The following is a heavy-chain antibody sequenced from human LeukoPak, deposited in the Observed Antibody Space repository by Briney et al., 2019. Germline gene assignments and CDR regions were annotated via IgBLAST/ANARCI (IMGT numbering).Heavy chain of an antibody. CDR3: AKDRYSGSYYMVYFDY. CDR1: GFTFGSYA. J-gene: IGHJ4*02. D-gene: IGHD1-26*01. Sequence: QAGGSLRLSCAASGFTFGSYAMSWVRQAPGKGLEWVSAISGSGGSTYYADSVKGRFTISRDNSKNTLYLQMNSLRAEDTAEYYCAKDRYSGSYYMVYFDYWGQGTLVTVSS. CDR2: ISGSGGST. V-gene: IGHV3-23*01.